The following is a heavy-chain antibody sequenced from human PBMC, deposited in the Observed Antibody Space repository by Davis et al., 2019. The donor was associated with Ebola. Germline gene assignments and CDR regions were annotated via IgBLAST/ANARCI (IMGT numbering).Heavy chain of an antibody. D-gene: IGHD5-24*01. J-gene: IGHJ6*02. Sequence: GGSLRLSCAASGFTFSSYSMNWVRQAPGKGLEWVSSLSSSSSYIYYADSVKGRFTISRDNAKNSLYLEMSSLRAEDTAVYYCARDRGVDGYNFEKYYYFGMDVWGRGTTVTVSS. CDR3: ARDRGVDGYNFEKYYYFGMDV. V-gene: IGHV3-21*01. CDR2: LSSSSSYI. CDR1: GFTFSSYS.